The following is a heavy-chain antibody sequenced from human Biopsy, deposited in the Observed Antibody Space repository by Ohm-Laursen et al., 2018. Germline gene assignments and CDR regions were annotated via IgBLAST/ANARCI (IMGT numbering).Heavy chain of an antibody. J-gene: IGHJ4*02. CDR2: ISWSSGTI. Sequence: SLRLSCAASGFRFDDYAMQWVRQAPGKGLAWVSGISWSSGTIGYADSVKGRFTVSRDNAKNSLFLQMNSLRVEDTALYYCVKSAYSSGFWEASDYWGQGTLVTVSS. CDR1: GFRFDDYA. CDR3: VKSAYSSGFWEASDY. V-gene: IGHV3-9*01. D-gene: IGHD6-19*01.